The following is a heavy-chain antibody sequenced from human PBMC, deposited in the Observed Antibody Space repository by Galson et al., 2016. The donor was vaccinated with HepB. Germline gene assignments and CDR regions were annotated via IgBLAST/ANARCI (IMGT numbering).Heavy chain of an antibody. J-gene: IGHJ1*01. D-gene: IGHD6-13*01. Sequence: GKGLEWVSAISSSGRSTHYADSVKGRFTISKDNSKNTLYLQMNSLRAEDTAVYYCAKVRIAKADNAEYFQHWGQGTLVTVSS. V-gene: IGHV3-23*01. CDR2: ISSSGRST. CDR3: AKVRIAKADNAEYFQH.